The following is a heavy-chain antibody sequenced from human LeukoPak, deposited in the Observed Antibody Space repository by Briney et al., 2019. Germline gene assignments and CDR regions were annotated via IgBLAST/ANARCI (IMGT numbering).Heavy chain of an antibody. CDR3: ARGGGDVYNVFDY. Sequence: SQTLSLTCTVSGGSISSGGYYWSWIRQHPGKGLEWIGYIYYSGSTYYNPSLKNRVSISVDTSKNQFSLKLSSVSAADTAVYYCARGGGDVYNVFDYWGQGTLVTVSS. CDR1: GGSISSGGYY. V-gene: IGHV4-31*03. D-gene: IGHD5-24*01. CDR2: IYYSGST. J-gene: IGHJ4*02.